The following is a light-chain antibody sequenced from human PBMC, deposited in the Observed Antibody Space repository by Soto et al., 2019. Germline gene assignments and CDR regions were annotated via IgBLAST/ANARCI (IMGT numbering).Light chain of an antibody. Sequence: DIQMTQSPSSLSASVGDRVTITCGASQSISSYLNWYQQKPGKAPKLLIYDASSLESGVPSRFSGSGSGTEFTLTISSLQPDDFATYYCQQYHTSSITFGQGTRLEIK. J-gene: IGKJ5*01. CDR2: DAS. CDR1: QSISSY. V-gene: IGKV1-5*01. CDR3: QQYHTSSIT.